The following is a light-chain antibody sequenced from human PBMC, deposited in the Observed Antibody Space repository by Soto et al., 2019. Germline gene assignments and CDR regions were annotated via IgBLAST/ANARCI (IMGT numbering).Light chain of an antibody. Sequence: QSVLTQPASVSGSPGQSITISCTGTSSDVGGYNYVSWYQQHPGKAPKLMIYDVSNRPSGVSNRFSGSKSGNTASLTISGLQAEDEADYYCRSYTSSSTDFGTGTKVTVI. CDR3: RSYTSSSTD. J-gene: IGLJ1*01. CDR1: SSDVGGYNY. CDR2: DVS. V-gene: IGLV2-14*01.